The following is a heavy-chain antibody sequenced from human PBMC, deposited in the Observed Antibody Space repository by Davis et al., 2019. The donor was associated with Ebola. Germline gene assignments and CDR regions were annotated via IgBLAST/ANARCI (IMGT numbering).Heavy chain of an antibody. CDR2: IYHSGST. CDR1: GYSISSGYY. J-gene: IGHJ4*02. Sequence: PGGSLRLSCAVSGYSISSGYYWGWIRQPPGKGLEWIGSIYHSGSTYYNPSLKSRVTISVDTSKNQFSLKLSSVTAADTAVYYCARDYQLQNFDYWGQGTLVTVSS. CDR3: ARDYQLQNFDY. D-gene: IGHD4-11*01. V-gene: IGHV4-38-2*02.